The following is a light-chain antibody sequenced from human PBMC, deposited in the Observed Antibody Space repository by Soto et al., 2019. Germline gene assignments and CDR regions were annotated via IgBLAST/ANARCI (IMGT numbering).Light chain of an antibody. CDR2: GAS. V-gene: IGKV3-20*01. J-gene: IGKJ1*01. CDR1: QSVRSSY. CDR3: LQYGRSPRT. Sequence: VLTQSPCTLSLSPGERATLSCRASQSVRSSYLAWYQQKPGQAPRLLIYGASSRATGIPDRFSGSGSGTDFTLSISRLEPEDFAVYFCLQYGRSPRTFGQGTKVDIK.